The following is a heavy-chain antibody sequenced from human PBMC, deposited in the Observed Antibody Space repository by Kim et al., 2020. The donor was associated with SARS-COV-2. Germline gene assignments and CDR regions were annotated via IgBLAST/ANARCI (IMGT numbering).Heavy chain of an antibody. CDR1: GFTFRRYA. Sequence: GGSLRLSCAASGFTFRRYALHWVRPAPPKGLAWLAALSYDGSNKYYADSVKGRFTISRDNSKNTLYLQMNSLRAEDTAVYYCARARTLAAAAFPLDYWGQGTLVSVSA. J-gene: IGHJ4*02. CDR2: LSYDGSNK. CDR3: ARARTLAAAAFPLDY. V-gene: IGHV3-30*04. D-gene: IGHD6-13*01.